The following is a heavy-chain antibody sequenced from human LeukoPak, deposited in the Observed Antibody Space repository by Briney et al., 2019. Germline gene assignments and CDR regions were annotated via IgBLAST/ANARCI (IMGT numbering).Heavy chain of an antibody. J-gene: IGHJ6*03. D-gene: IGHD4/OR15-4a*01. CDR3: ARGRADRGFYYYYVDV. Sequence: SETLSLTRTVSVDSISSYYWSWFRQSPGMGLQWIGHMSYSGTTNYNPSLKSRVTISEDTSKKRFSLNLNSVTAADTAMYYCARGRADRGFYYYYVDVWGKGTAVTVSS. V-gene: IGHV4-59*01. CDR2: MSYSGTT. CDR1: VDSISSYY.